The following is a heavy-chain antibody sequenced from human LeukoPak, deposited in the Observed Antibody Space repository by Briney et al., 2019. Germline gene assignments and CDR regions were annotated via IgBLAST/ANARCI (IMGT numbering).Heavy chain of an antibody. Sequence: PGGSLRLSCVASGFTFSDYYMSWIRQAPGKGLEWVSYISSSGSTIYYADSVKGRFTISRDNAKNSLYLQMNSLRAEDTAVYYCARERGRRGYYDSSGYYMESSYWGQGTLVTVSS. D-gene: IGHD3-22*01. CDR3: ARERGRRGYYDSSGYYMESSY. V-gene: IGHV3-11*01. CDR1: GFTFSDYY. J-gene: IGHJ4*02. CDR2: ISSSGSTI.